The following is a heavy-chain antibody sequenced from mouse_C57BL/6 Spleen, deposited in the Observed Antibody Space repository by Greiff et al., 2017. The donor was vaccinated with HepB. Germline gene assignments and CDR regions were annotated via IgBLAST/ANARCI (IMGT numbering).Heavy chain of an antibody. V-gene: IGHV5-17*01. CDR1: GFTFSDYG. CDR2: ISSGSSTI. J-gene: IGHJ3*01. Sequence: EVKLVESGGGLVKPGGSLKLSCAASGFTFSDYGMHWVRQAPEKGLEWVAYISSGSSTIYYADTVKGRFTISRDNAKNTLFLQMTSLRSEDTAMYYCARNDYGSSYQAWFAYWGQGTLVTVSA. D-gene: IGHD1-1*01. CDR3: ARNDYGSSYQAWFAY.